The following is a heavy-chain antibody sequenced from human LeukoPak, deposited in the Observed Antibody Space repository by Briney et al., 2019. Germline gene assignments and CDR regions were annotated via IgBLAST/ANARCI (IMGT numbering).Heavy chain of an antibody. J-gene: IGHJ6*02. CDR3: ARVAAVAGDYYGMDV. D-gene: IGHD6-19*01. Sequence: GASVKVSCKASGGTFSSYAISWVRQAPGQGLEWMGGIIPIFDTANYAQKFQGRVTITADESTSTAYMELSSLRSEDTAVYYCARVAAVAGDYYGMDVWGQGTTVTVSS. V-gene: IGHV1-69*13. CDR2: IIPIFDTA. CDR1: GGTFSSYA.